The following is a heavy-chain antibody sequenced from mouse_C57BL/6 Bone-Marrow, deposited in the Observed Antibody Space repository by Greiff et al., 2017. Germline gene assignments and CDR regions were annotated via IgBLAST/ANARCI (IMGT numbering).Heavy chain of an antibody. V-gene: IGHV1-19*01. CDR1: GYTFTDYY. J-gene: IGHJ3*01. Sequence: EVHLVESGPVLVKPGASVKMSCKASGYTFTDYYMNWVKQSHGKSLEWIGVINPYNGGTSYNQKFKGKATLTVDKSSSTAYMELNSLTSEDSAVYYCASGPERAYWGQGTLVTVSA. CDR3: ASGPERAY. CDR2: INPYNGGT.